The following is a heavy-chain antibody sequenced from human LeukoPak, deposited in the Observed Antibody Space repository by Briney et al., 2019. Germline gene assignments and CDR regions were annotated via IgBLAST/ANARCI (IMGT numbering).Heavy chain of an antibody. CDR2: IDPSDSYT. CDR3: ARHRPSSGHLYYDYGMDV. V-gene: IGHV5-10-1*01. Sequence: PGESLKLSCKGSGYSFTTYWISWLRQIPGKGLEWMGRIDPSDSYTHHSPSFQGHVTISLDKSISTAYLQWSSLKASDSAMYYCARHRPSSGHLYYDYGMDVWGQGTTVTVSS. D-gene: IGHD6-19*01. CDR1: GYSFTTYW. J-gene: IGHJ6*02.